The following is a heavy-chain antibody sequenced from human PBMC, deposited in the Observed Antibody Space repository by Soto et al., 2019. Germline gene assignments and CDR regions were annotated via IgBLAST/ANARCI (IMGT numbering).Heavy chain of an antibody. V-gene: IGHV4-31*03. CDR1: GGSISSGGYY. CDR3: ARDKDLEYSSSAVGYYYGMDV. Sequence: QVQLQESGPGLVKPSQTLSLTCTVSGGSISSGGYYWSWIRQHPGKGLEWIGYIYSSGRTYYNPSLKSRVNISGDTSKSQFSLKLRSVTDAGTAVYYCARDKDLEYSSSAVGYYYGMDVWGQGTTVTVSS. J-gene: IGHJ6*02. CDR2: IYSSGRT. D-gene: IGHD6-6*01.